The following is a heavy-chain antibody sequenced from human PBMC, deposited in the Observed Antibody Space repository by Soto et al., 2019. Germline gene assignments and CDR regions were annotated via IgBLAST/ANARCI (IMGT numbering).Heavy chain of an antibody. J-gene: IGHJ5*02. D-gene: IGHD6-19*01. CDR3: ARAYSSGWYSCFDP. CDR2: IKQDGSEK. Sequence: GGSLRLSCAASGFTFSSYWMSWVRQAPGKGLEWVANIKQDGSEKYYVDSVKGRFTISRDNAKNSLYLQMNSLRAEDTAVYYCARAYSSGWYSCFDPWGQGTPVTVSS. CDR1: GFTFSSYW. V-gene: IGHV3-7*04.